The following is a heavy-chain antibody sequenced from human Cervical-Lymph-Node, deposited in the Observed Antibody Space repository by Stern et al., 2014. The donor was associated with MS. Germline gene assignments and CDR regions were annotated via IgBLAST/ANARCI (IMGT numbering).Heavy chain of an antibody. V-gene: IGHV3-33*01. D-gene: IGHD6-13*01. CDR3: ARDDRTSWYGGMPH. Sequence: MQLVESGGGAVQPGRSLRLSCATSGFTFSGYGMSWVRQAPGQGLEWVAISWSDGTKEDYADSVKGRFTISRDNSKNTLYLQMTSLRAEDTAVYYCARDDRTSWYGGMPHWGQGTLVTVSS. J-gene: IGHJ4*02. CDR1: GFTFSGYG. CDR2: SWSDGTKE.